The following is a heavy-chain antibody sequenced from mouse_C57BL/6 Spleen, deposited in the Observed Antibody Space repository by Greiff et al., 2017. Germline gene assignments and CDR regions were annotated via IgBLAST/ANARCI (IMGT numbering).Heavy chain of an antibody. CDR2: IDPEDGDT. D-gene: IGHD3-2*02. J-gene: IGHJ3*01. CDR3: AHTAQATLTWFAY. Sequence: EVQLQQSGAELVKPGASVKLSCTASGFNINDYYMHWVKQRPDQGLEWIGRIDPEDGDTKYAPKFQGKATITADTSSNTAYLQLSSLTSEDTAVYYCAHTAQATLTWFAYWGQGTLVTVSA. V-gene: IGHV14-2*01. CDR1: GFNINDYY.